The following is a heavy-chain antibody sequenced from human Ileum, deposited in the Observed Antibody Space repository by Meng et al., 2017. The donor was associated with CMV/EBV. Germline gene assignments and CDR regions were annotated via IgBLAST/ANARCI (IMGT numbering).Heavy chain of an antibody. J-gene: IGHJ5*02. D-gene: IGHD6-25*01. CDR3: ARVLGPVAAPSRFDP. CDR1: GGSFTGYY. CDR2: IYYSGSA. Sequence: SETLSLTCTVFGGSFTGYYWSWIRQSPGKGLEWIGNIYYSGSAYYNPSLKSRVTISIDMSKNQFSLKLTSVTAADTAVYYCARVLGPVAAPSRFDPWGPGTLVTVSS. V-gene: IGHV4-34*01.